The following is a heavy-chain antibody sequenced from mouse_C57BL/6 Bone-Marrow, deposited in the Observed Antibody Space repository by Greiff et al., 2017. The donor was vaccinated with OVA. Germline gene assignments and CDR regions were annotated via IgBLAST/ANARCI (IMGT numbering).Heavy chain of an antibody. V-gene: IGHV5-6*02. CDR2: ISSGGSYT. J-gene: IGHJ4*01. D-gene: IGHD6-1*01. Sequence: EVMLVESGGDLVKPGGSLKLSCAASGFTFSSYGMSWVRQTPDKRLEWVATISSGGSYTYYPDSVKGRFTISRDNAKNTLYLQMSSLKSEDTAMYYCARPRRDYWGQGTSVTVSS. CDR1: GFTFSSYG. CDR3: ARPRRDY.